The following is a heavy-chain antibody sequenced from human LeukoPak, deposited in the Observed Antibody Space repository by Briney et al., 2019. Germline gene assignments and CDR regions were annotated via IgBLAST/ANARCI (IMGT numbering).Heavy chain of an antibody. J-gene: IGHJ1*01. D-gene: IGHD2-2*02. CDR2: INPNSGGT. CDR1: GYTFTGYY. V-gene: IGHV1-2*02. CDR3: ARVFGYCSSTSCYRFQH. Sequence: ASVKVSCKASGYTFTGYYMHWVRQAPGQGLEWMGWINPNSGGTNYAQKFQGRVTMTRDTSISTAYMELSRLRSDDTAVYYCARVFGYCSSTSCYRFQHWGQGTLVTVSS.